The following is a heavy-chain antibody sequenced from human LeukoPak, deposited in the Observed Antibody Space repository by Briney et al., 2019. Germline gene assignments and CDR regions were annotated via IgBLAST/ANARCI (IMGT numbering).Heavy chain of an antibody. V-gene: IGHV4-59*12. J-gene: IGHJ5*02. CDR3: ARDGGVAPHNWFDP. D-gene: IGHD2-8*02. Sequence: SETLSLTCTVSGGSIRSYYWSWIRQPPGKELEWIGYIYYNGNTNYNPSLKSRVTISVDTSKNQFSLKLSSVTAADTAVYYCARDGGVAPHNWFDPWGQGTLVTVSS. CDR1: GGSIRSYY. CDR2: IYYNGNT.